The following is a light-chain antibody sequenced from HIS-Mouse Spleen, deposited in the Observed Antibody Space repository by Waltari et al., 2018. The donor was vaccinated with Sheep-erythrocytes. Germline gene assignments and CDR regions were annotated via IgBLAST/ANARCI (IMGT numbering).Light chain of an antibody. Sequence: QSVLTQPPSASGTPGQRVTISCSGSSSNIGSNTVNWYQQLPGTAPKLLIYSNNPRPSGGPDRVSGSKSGTSASLAISGLQSEDEADYYCAAWDDSLNGPVFGGGTKLTVL. CDR2: SNN. CDR1: SSNIGSNT. J-gene: IGLJ2*01. CDR3: AAWDDSLNGPV. V-gene: IGLV1-44*01.